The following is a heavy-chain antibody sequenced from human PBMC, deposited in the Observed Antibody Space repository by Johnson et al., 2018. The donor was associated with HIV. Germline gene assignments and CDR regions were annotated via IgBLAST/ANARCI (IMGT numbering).Heavy chain of an antibody. Sequence: QVQLVESGGGVVQPGRSLRLSCAASGFTFSSYGMHWVRQAPAKGLEWVAVISYDSSNKYYADSVKGRFTISRDNSKNTVFLQMDSLRGEDTAVYYCARDPGNGGRPFDAFDVWGQGTMVTVSS. D-gene: IGHD4-23*01. J-gene: IGHJ3*01. CDR2: ISYDSSNK. CDR3: ARDPGNGGRPFDAFDV. CDR1: GFTFSSYG. V-gene: IGHV3-30*03.